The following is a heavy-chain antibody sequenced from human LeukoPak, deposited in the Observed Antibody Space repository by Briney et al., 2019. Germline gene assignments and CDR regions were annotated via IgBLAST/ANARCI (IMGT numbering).Heavy chain of an antibody. CDR3: ARTRGYSDY. V-gene: IGHV4-39*07. D-gene: IGHD5-12*01. CDR2: IYYSGST. Sequence: SETLSLTCTVSGGSISSSSYYWGWIRQPPGKGLEWIGSIYYSGSTYYNPSLKSRVTISVDTSKNQFSLKLSSVTAADTAVYYCARTRGYSDYWGQGTLVTVSS. J-gene: IGHJ4*02. CDR1: GGSISSSSYY.